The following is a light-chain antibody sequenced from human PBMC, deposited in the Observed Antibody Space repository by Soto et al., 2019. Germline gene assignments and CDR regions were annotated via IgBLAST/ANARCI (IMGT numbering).Light chain of an antibody. CDR3: QQRSDWPLLT. Sequence: EIVLTQSPGTLSLSPGERATLSCRASQSVSSYLAWYQQKPGQAPRLLIYDASSRASGIPARFSGSGSGTDFTLTISILEPEDCAVYYCQQRSDWPLLTFGGGTTVAIK. J-gene: IGKJ4*01. V-gene: IGKV3-11*01. CDR2: DAS. CDR1: QSVSSY.